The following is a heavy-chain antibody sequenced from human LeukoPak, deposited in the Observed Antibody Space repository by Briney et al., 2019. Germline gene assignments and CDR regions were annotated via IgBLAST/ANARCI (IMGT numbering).Heavy chain of an antibody. D-gene: IGHD1-26*01. CDR1: GGTFSSYA. CDR2: IIPIFGTA. V-gene: IGHV1-69*13. J-gene: IGHJ6*02. Sequence: SVKVSCKASGGTFSSYAISWVRQAPGQGLEWMGGIIPIFGTANYAQKFQGRVTITADESTSTAYMELSSLRSEDTAVYYCARHGGGYDYYYYYGMDVWGQGTTVTVSS. CDR3: ARHGGGYDYYYYYGMDV.